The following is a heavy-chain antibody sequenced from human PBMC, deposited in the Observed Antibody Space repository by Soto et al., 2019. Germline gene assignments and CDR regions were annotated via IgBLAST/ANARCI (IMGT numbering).Heavy chain of an antibody. V-gene: IGHV3-23*01. CDR3: AKDLISTSCYFCPGNFDY. CDR1: GVTFCSYA. CDR2: ISGSGGST. Sequence: GGSLRHSCAASGVTFCSYAMSWVRQAPGKGLEWVSAISGSGGSTYYADSVKGRFTISRDNSKNTLYLQMNSLRAEDTAVYYCAKDLISTSCYFCPGNFDYWGQGTLVTVSS. J-gene: IGHJ4*02. D-gene: IGHD2-2*01.